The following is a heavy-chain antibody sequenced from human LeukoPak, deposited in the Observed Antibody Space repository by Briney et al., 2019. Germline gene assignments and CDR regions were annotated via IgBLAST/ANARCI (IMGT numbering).Heavy chain of an antibody. CDR2: IIPIFGTA. CDR3: ARGRYCSGGSCYPYYYYGMDV. Sequence: ASVKVSCKASGGTFSSYAISWVRQAPGQGLEWMGGIIPIFGTANYAQKFQGRVTITADESTSTAYMELSSLRSEDTAVYYCARGRYCSGGSCYPYYYYGMDVWGQGATVTVSS. J-gene: IGHJ6*02. D-gene: IGHD2-15*01. V-gene: IGHV1-69*13. CDR1: GGTFSSYA.